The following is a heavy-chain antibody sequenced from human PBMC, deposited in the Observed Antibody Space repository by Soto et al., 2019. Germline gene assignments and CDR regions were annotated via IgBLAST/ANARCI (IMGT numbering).Heavy chain of an antibody. Sequence: VGSLRLSCVASEFTFSKYWMHWVRQAPGKGLVWVSRINMDGTKTAYADSAKGRFTVSRDNANNTLYLQMNSLGVEDTAVYYCARDYYYDSRSSSVNWFDPWGQGTLVTVSS. D-gene: IGHD3-22*01. J-gene: IGHJ5*02. CDR3: ARDYYYDSRSSSVNWFDP. V-gene: IGHV3-74*01. CDR1: EFTFSKYW. CDR2: INMDGTKT.